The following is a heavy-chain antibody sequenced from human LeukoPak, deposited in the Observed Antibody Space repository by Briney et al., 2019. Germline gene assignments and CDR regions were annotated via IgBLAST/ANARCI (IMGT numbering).Heavy chain of an antibody. Sequence: GGSLRLSCAASGITFSSYGMSWVRQAPGKGLEWVSSISSTGGTTYYADSVKGRFTISRDNSKNTLYLQMNSLRAGDTAVYYCATSGLSRFGFWGQGTLVTVSS. J-gene: IGHJ4*02. CDR1: GITFSSYG. CDR2: ISSTGGTT. D-gene: IGHD2/OR15-2a*01. V-gene: IGHV3-23*01. CDR3: ATSGLSRFGF.